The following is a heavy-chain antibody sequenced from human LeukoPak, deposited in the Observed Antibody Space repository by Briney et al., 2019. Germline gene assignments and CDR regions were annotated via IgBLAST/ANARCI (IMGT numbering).Heavy chain of an antibody. Sequence: GGSLRRYCAASGFTVDSNYLSWVRPAPGNGLEWISTIYTGGNTYYAASVKGRFTISRDFSKNTVFLHMNSLRAEDTAMYYCARGDDSGYYDYFDYWGQGALVTVSS. J-gene: IGHJ4*02. V-gene: IGHV3-53*01. D-gene: IGHD3-22*01. CDR2: IYTGGNT. CDR3: ARGDDSGYYDYFDY. CDR1: GFTVDSNY.